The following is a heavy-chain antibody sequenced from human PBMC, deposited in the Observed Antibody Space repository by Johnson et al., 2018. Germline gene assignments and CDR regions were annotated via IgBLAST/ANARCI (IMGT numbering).Heavy chain of an antibody. D-gene: IGHD4/OR15-4a*01. Sequence: VQLVESGGGVVRPGGSLRLSCVASGITIGRHAMSWIRPPPGKGLEWVSGNSWNAGRSGDAGSVRGLFTISRDNVKNSRYLQLRRLRVEDTALYYCARVGAYALHIWGQGTMVTVSS. V-gene: IGHV3-20*04. CDR1: GITIGRHA. CDR2: NSWNAGRS. J-gene: IGHJ3*02. CDR3: ARVGAYALHI.